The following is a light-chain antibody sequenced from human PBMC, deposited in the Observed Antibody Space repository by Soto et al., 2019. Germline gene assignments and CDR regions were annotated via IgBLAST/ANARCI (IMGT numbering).Light chain of an antibody. CDR1: SSDVGGYNY. Sequence: QSVLTQPPSASGSPGQSVAISCTGTSSDVGGYNYVSWYQLHPGKAPKLMIYEVNMRPSGVPDRFSGSKSGNTASLTVSVLRAEDEADYYCSSYARSNNYVFGTGTKLTVL. CDR2: EVN. CDR3: SSYARSNNYV. V-gene: IGLV2-8*01. J-gene: IGLJ1*01.